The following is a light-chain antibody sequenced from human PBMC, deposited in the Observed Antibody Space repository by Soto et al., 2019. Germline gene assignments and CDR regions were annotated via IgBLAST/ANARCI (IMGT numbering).Light chain of an antibody. CDR2: AAS. CDR3: QQSYSTRWT. J-gene: IGKJ1*01. Sequence: DIQMTQSPSSLSASVGDRVTITCRASQSISSYLNWYQQKPGKAPKLLIYAASSLQSGVPSRFSGSGSGTDFTLTISSLQPEDFVTYYCQQSYSTRWTFGQGTKV. V-gene: IGKV1-39*01. CDR1: QSISSY.